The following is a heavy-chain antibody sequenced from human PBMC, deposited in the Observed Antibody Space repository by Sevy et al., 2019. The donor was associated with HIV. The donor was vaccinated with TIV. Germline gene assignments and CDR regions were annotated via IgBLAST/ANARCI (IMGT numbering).Heavy chain of an antibody. CDR2: ISAHNGDT. CDR3: ARAYCSGGSCYSLAY. CDR1: GYTFTSYR. J-gene: IGHJ4*02. D-gene: IGHD2-15*01. V-gene: IGHV1-18*01. Sequence: ASVKVSCKASGYTFTSYRVSWVRQAPGQGLEWMGWISAHNGDTHYAQKFQGRVTMTTDTPTSTAYMDLRSLRSGDTAVYYCARAYCSGGSCYSLAYWGQGTLVTVSS.